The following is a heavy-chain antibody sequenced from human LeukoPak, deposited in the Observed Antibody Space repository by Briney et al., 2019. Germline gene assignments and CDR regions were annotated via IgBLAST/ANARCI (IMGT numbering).Heavy chain of an antibody. J-gene: IGHJ4*02. V-gene: IGHV3-33*01. D-gene: IGHD4-23*01. CDR3: ARVRWYAYFDY. CDR2: IWYDGSNK. CDR1: GFTFSSYG. Sequence: GRSLRLSCAASGFTFSSYGMHWVRQAPGKGLEWVAVIWYDGSNKYYADSVKGRFTISRDNSKNTLYLQMNSLRAEDTAVYYCARVRWYAYFDYWGQGTLVTVSS.